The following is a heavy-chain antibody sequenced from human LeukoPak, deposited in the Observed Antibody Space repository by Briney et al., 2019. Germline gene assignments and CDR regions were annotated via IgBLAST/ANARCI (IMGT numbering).Heavy chain of an antibody. J-gene: IGHJ4*02. CDR2: ISAYNGNT. D-gene: IGHD3-3*01. Sequence: GASVKVSCKASGYTFTSYGISWVRQAPGQGLEWMGWISAYNGNTNYAQKLQGRVTMTTDTSTSTAYMELRSLRSDDTAVYYCARDSSSEGGITIWGTIDHWGQGTLVTVSS. CDR3: ARDSSSEGGITIWGTIDH. CDR1: GYTFTSYG. V-gene: IGHV1-18*01.